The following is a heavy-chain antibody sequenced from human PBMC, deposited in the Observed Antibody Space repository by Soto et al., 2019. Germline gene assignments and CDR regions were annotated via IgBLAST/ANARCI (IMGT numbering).Heavy chain of an antibody. D-gene: IGHD3-22*01. CDR3: ARARYYDSSGYYSACDY. CDR1: GFTFSTYG. CDR2: IWYDGSYK. V-gene: IGHV3-33*01. Sequence: GGSLRLSCAGSGFTFSTYGIHWVRQAPGKGLEWVSVIWYDGSYKFYGDSVKGRFTISRDNSKNTVFLQMNSLRAEDTAVYYCARARYYDSSGYYSACDYWGQGTLVTVSS. J-gene: IGHJ4*02.